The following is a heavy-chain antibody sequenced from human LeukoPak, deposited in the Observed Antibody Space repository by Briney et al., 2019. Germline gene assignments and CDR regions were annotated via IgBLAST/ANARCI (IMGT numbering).Heavy chain of an antibody. CDR1: GFTFNYFG. Sequence: GRSLRLSCAASGFTFNYFGMHWVRQAPGKGLDWGAIISYDGSKKFYADSVKGRFTISRDNSKNTLYLQMNSLRAEDTAVYYCARDPLENYYGSGSYKWGQGTLVTVSS. CDR3: ARDPLENYYGSGSYK. D-gene: IGHD3-10*01. CDR2: ISYDGSKK. J-gene: IGHJ4*02. V-gene: IGHV3-30*03.